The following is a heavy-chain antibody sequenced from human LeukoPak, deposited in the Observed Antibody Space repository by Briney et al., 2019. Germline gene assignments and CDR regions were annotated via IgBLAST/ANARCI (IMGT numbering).Heavy chain of an antibody. J-gene: IGHJ4*02. CDR1: GFTFSSYA. CDR3: ARTMVRGETHSFDY. Sequence: PGGSLRLSCAVSGFTFSSYAMHGVRQAPGKGLEWVAVISYDGSNKYYADSVKGRVTISIDNSKNTLYLQMNSVTAEDTAVYYCARTMVRGETHSFDYWGQGTLVTVSS. V-gene: IGHV3-30*01. D-gene: IGHD3-10*01. CDR2: ISYDGSNK.